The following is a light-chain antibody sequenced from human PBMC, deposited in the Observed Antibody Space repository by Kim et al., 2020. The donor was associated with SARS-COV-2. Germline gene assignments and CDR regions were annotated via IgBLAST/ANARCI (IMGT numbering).Light chain of an antibody. CDR3: SSYTATYTYV. CDR1: ISDVGHYDH. J-gene: IGLJ1*01. Sequence: QSALTQPPSVSGSPGQSVTISCTGTISDVGHYDHFSWYQQSPGTAPKLIIYEVTNRPSGVPDRFSGSRSDNTASLTISGLQPEDEADYYCSSYTATYTYVFGTGTKVTVL. CDR2: EVT. V-gene: IGLV2-18*02.